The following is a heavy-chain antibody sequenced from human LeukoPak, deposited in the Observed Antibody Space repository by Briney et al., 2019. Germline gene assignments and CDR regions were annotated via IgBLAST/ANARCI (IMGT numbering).Heavy chain of an antibody. CDR3: ARLGVQLERRGYYGMDV. D-gene: IGHD1-1*01. V-gene: IGHV4-59*01. CDR1: GGSISSYY. J-gene: IGHJ6*02. Sequence: SETLSLTCTVSGGSISSYYWSWIRQPPGKGLGWIGYIYYSGSTNYNPSLKSRVTISVDTSKNQFSLKLSSVTAADTAVYYCARLGVQLERRGYYGMDVWGQGTTGTVSS. CDR2: IYYSGST.